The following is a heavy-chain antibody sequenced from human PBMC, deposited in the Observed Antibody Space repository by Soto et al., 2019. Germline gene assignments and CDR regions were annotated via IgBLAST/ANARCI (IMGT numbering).Heavy chain of an antibody. Sequence: ASVKVSCKASGYTFITYDIHWVRQAPGQRLEWMGWINAGNGYTKYSQKFQGRVIITRDTSARTAYMELSSLRSEDTAVYYCARSEVNYYGSGSYFPFDPWGQGTLVTVSS. V-gene: IGHV1-3*01. CDR2: INAGNGYT. J-gene: IGHJ5*02. CDR3: ARSEVNYYGSGSYFPFDP. CDR1: GYTFITYD. D-gene: IGHD3-10*01.